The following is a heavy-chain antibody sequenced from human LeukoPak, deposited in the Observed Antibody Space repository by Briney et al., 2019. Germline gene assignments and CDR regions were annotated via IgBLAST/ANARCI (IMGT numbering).Heavy chain of an antibody. CDR1: GFTFSSYS. CDR3: ARDLHRYSSSWYEVDY. J-gene: IGHJ4*02. V-gene: IGHV3-21*01. CDR2: ISSCSSYI. D-gene: IGHD6-13*01. Sequence: GGSLRLSCAASGFTFSSYSMNWVRQAPGKGLEWVSSISSCSSYIYYADSVKGRFTISRDNAKNSLYLQMNSLRAEDTAVYYCARDLHRYSSSWYEVDYWGQGTLVTVSS.